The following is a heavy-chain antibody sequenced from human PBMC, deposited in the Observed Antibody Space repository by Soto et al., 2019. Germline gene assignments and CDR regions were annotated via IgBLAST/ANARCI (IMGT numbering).Heavy chain of an antibody. D-gene: IGHD3-9*01. CDR1: GGSFSGYY. CDR2: INHSGST. J-gene: IGHJ4*02. CDR3: ARLPYYDILTGKTKFDY. V-gene: IGHV4-34*01. Sequence: PSETLSLTCAVYGGSFSGYYWSWIRQPPGKGLEWIGEINHSGSTNYNPSLKSRVTISVDTSKNQFSLKLSSVTAADTAVYYCARLPYYDILTGKTKFDYWGQGTLVTVYS.